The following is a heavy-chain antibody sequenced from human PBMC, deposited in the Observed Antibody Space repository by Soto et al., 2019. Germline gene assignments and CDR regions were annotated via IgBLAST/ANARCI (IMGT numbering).Heavy chain of an antibody. CDR1: GYTFTSHW. CDR2: IFPADSEI. Sequence: GESLKISCQTFGYTFTSHWIAWVRQKPGKGLEWMGIIFPADSEIRQSPSFRGHVTISADKSISTAYLQWSSLEASDTAVYYCARPLYPGYCTDGVCYSYDVWGQGTPVTVSS. D-gene: IGHD2-8*01. J-gene: IGHJ4*02. CDR3: ARPLYPGYCTDGVCYSYDV. V-gene: IGHV5-51*01.